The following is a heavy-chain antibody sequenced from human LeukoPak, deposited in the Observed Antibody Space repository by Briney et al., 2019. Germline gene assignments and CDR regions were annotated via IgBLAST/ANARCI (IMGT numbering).Heavy chain of an antibody. CDR3: ATTTIRLGF. V-gene: IGHV4-59*12. D-gene: IGHD1-26*01. CDR1: GGSISSYY. CDR2: IYYSGST. Sequence: SETLSLTCTVSGGSISSYYWSWIRQPPGKGLEWIGYIYYSGSTNYNPSLKSRVTISVDTSKNQFSLKLSSVTAADTAVYYCATTTIRLGFWGQGTLVTVSS. J-gene: IGHJ4*02.